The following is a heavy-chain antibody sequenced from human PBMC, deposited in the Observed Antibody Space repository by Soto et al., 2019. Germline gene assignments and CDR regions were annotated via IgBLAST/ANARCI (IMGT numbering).Heavy chain of an antibody. CDR1: GGSISSYY. V-gene: IGHV4-59*08. Sequence: SETLSLTCTVSGGSISSYYWTWIRQPPGKGLEWIGFIYNSGSTHYNPSLRSRVTISVDTSKNQFSLKLRSVTAADTAVYYCTSRRDWTAVDPFDYWGLGTLVTVSS. CDR2: IYNSGST. D-gene: IGHD5-18*01. CDR3: TSRRDWTAVDPFDY. J-gene: IGHJ4*02.